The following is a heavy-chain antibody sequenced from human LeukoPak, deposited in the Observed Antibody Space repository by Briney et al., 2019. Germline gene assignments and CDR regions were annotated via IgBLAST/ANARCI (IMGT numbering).Heavy chain of an antibody. CDR3: AKDQGWGSSSWGYAFDI. Sequence: PGGSLRLSCAASGFTFSSYSMNWVRQAPGKGLEWVSAISGSGGSTYYADSVKGRFTISRDNSKSTLYLQMNSLRAEDTAVYYCAKDQGWGSSSWGYAFDIWAQGTMVPVFS. V-gene: IGHV3-23*01. D-gene: IGHD6-13*01. CDR2: ISGSGGST. CDR1: GFTFSSYS. J-gene: IGHJ3*02.